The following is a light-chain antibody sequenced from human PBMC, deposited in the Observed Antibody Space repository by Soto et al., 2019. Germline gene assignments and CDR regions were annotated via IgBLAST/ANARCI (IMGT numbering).Light chain of an antibody. Sequence: QPVLTQPPSASGSPGQSVTISCTGTSSDVGGYNFVSWYQHHPGKAPKLIIYEVTKRPSGVPDRFSGSKSGTTASLTVSGLLAEDEADYYCASYAGSQQVFGTGTKLTVL. J-gene: IGLJ1*01. CDR1: SSDVGGYNF. CDR3: ASYAGSQQV. V-gene: IGLV2-8*01. CDR2: EVT.